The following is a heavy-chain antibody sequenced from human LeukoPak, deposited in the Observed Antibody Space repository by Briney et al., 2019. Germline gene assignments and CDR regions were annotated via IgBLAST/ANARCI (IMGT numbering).Heavy chain of an antibody. J-gene: IGHJ6*02. D-gene: IGHD1-26*01. Sequence: GGSLRLSCEASGFKFSDAWMNWVRQAPGKGLEWVGRMKSKGSGGTTDYAAPVKGRFTISRDDSKNTLFLQMSRLQAEDTAVYYSAWDGTIYYDMAVWGQGTTVTVS. CDR2: MKSKGSGGTT. CDR1: GFKFSDAW. CDR3: AWDGTIYYDMAV. V-gene: IGHV3-15*01.